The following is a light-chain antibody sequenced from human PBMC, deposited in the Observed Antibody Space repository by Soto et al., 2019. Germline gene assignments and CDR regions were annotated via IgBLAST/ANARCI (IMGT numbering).Light chain of an antibody. CDR1: NSDVGGYNR. Sequence: QSALTQPASVTGSPGQSITISCTGTNSDVGGYNRVSWYRQYPGTAPKLILYEVGIRPSGVSDRFSGSKSVNTASLTISGLQPEDDADYYCSSYTVRNTWVFGGGTKVTVL. J-gene: IGLJ3*02. CDR3: SSYTVRNTWV. CDR2: EVG. V-gene: IGLV2-14*01.